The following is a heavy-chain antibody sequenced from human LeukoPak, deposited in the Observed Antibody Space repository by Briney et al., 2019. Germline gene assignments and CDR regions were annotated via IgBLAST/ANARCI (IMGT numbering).Heavy chain of an antibody. CDR3: AKEMGSSQPFDY. CDR1: GFTFGTYG. CDR2: ISASGDHT. V-gene: IGHV3-23*01. Sequence: PGGSLRLSCAASGFTFGTYGLAWVRQAPGKGLEWVSAISASGDHTYYADSVEGRFSISRDNFKNTLYLQMNSLRAEDTALYYCAKEMGSSQPFDYWGQGTLVTVSS. D-gene: IGHD3-10*01. J-gene: IGHJ4*02.